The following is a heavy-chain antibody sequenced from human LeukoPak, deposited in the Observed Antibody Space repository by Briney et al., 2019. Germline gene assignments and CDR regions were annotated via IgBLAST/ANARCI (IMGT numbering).Heavy chain of an antibody. CDR1: GFTFSTYA. J-gene: IGHJ5*02. D-gene: IGHD6-19*01. Sequence: GGSLRLSCAASGFTFSTYAISWVRQAPGKGLEWVSGISGNGDNTYYADSVKGRFTIYRDNSKSRLSLQMNSLRAEDMAVYYCAKGSGWDNYNWFDPWGQGTLVTVSS. CDR3: AKGSGWDNYNWFDP. V-gene: IGHV3-23*01. CDR2: ISGNGDNT.